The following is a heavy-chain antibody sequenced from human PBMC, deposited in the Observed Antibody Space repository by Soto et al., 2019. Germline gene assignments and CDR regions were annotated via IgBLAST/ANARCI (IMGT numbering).Heavy chain of an antibody. D-gene: IGHD1-26*01. CDR1: EGSISRGGDS. CDR3: ATSSPPIRIAGPRGAFDI. Sequence: SETLCLTWPVAEGSISRGGDSWSWIRQPPGKGLEWIGYIYHSGSTYYNPSLKSRVTISVDRSKNQFSLKLSSVTAADAAVYYWATSSPPIRIAGPRGAFDIWGQGTMVTVSS. CDR2: IYHSGST. V-gene: IGHV4-30-2*02. J-gene: IGHJ3*02.